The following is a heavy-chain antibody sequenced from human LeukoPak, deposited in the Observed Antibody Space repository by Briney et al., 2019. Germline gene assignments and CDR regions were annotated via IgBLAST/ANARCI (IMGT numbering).Heavy chain of an antibody. CDR2: ISGGST. Sequence: GGSLRLSCAASGFTVSSNEMSWVRQAPGKGLEWVSSISGGSTYYADSRKGRLTISRDNSKNTLHLQMNSLRAEDTAVYYCKKHRGRRGIAVAGTIKYWGQGTLVTVSS. D-gene: IGHD6-19*01. J-gene: IGHJ4*02. CDR3: KKHRGRRGIAVAGTIKY. CDR1: GFTVSSNE. V-gene: IGHV3-38-3*01.